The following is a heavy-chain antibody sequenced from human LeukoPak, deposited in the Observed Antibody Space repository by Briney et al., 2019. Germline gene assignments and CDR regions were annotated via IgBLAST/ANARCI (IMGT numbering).Heavy chain of an antibody. J-gene: IGHJ4*02. CDR2: ISSSSSYI. V-gene: IGHV3-21*01. D-gene: IGHD3-16*01. CDR3: ARGNHGDYSPQSDAPVYY. CDR1: AFTFSSYR. Sequence: PGGSLRLSYAASAFTFSSYRMNWVRQAPGKGLEWVSSISSSSSYIYYADSVKGRFTISRDNAKNSLYLQMNSLRADDTAVYYCARGNHGDYSPQSDAPVYYWGQGTLVTVSS.